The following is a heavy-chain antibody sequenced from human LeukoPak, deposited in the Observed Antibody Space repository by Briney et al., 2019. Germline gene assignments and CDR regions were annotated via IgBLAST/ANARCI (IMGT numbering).Heavy chain of an antibody. CDR2: IIPIFGTA. Sequence: SVKVSCKASGGTFSSYAISWVRQAPGQGLEWMRGIIPIFGTANYAQKFQGRVTITADESTSTAYTELSSLRSEDTAVYYCARYPIAAAGTFRHRAFDYWGQGTLVTVSS. CDR3: ARYPIAAAGTFRHRAFDY. J-gene: IGHJ4*02. V-gene: IGHV1-69*13. D-gene: IGHD6-13*01. CDR1: GGTFSSYA.